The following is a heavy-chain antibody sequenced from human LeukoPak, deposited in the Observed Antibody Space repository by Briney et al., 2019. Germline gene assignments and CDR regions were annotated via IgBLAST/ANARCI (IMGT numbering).Heavy chain of an antibody. D-gene: IGHD1-14*01. CDR3: AKPARTDAFDI. Sequence: PGGSLRLSCAASGFTFSSYWMNWVRQAPGKGLEWVSSISSSSSYIYYADSVKGRFTISRDNSKNTLYLQMNSLRAEDTAVYYCAKPARTDAFDIWGQGTMITVSS. J-gene: IGHJ3*02. CDR1: GFTFSSYW. V-gene: IGHV3-21*04. CDR2: ISSSSSYI.